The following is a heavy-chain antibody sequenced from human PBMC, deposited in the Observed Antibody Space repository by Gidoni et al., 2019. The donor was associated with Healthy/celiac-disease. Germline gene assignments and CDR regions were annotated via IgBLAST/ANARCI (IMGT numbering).Heavy chain of an antibody. Sequence: EVQLVESGGGLVQPGGSLRLSCAASGFTFSSYEMNWVRQAPGKGLEWVSYISSSGSTIYYADSVKGRFTISRDNAKNSLYLQMNSLRAEDTAVYYCAREGRSHWFGEFSLYYYYGMDVWGQGTTVTVSS. CDR2: ISSSGSTI. D-gene: IGHD3-10*01. J-gene: IGHJ6*02. V-gene: IGHV3-48*03. CDR1: GFTFSSYE. CDR3: AREGRSHWFGEFSLYYYYGMDV.